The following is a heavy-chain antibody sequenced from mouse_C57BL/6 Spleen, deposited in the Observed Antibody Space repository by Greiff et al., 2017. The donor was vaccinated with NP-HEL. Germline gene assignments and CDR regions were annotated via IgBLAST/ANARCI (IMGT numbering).Heavy chain of an antibody. CDR2: IAPSDSYT. V-gene: IGHV1-59*01. CDR3: ARPGGNYDYYFDY. Sequence: VQLQQPGAELVRPGTSVKLSCKASGYTFTSYWMHWVKQRPGQGLEWIGVIAPSDSYTNYNQKFKGKATLTVDTSSSKAYMQLSSLTSEDSAVYYCARPGGNYDYYFDYWGQGTTLTVSS. CDR1: GYTFTSYW. D-gene: IGHD2-1*01. J-gene: IGHJ2*01.